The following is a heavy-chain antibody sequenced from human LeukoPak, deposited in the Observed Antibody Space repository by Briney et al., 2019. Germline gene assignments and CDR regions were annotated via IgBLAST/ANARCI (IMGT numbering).Heavy chain of an antibody. J-gene: IGHJ6*04. CDR2: ISSSGSTI. Sequence: GGSLRLSCAASGFTFSSYEMNWVRQAAGKGLEGVSYISSSGSTIYYADAVKGRFTISRDNAKNSLYLQMNSLRAEDTAVYYCAELGITMIGGVWGKGTTVTISS. CDR3: AELGITMIGGV. D-gene: IGHD3-10*02. CDR1: GFTFSSYE. V-gene: IGHV3-48*03.